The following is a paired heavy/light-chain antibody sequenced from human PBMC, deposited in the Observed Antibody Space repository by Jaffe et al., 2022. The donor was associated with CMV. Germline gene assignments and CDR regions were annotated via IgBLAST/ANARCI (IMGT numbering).Light chain of an antibody. CDR1: QSISSW. V-gene: IGKV1-5*03. CDR3: QQYNSHSRT. J-gene: IGKJ1*01. CDR2: KAS. Sequence: DIQMTQSPSTLSASVGDRVTITCRASQSISSWLAWYQQKPGKAPKLLIYKASSLESGVPSRFSGSGSGTEFTLTISSLQPDDFATYYCQQYNSHSRTFGQGTKVEIK.
Heavy chain of an antibody. D-gene: IGHD3-16*01. CDR1: GFTFSSYA. V-gene: IGHV3-23*04. Sequence: EVQLVESGGGLVQPGGSLRLSCAASGFTFSSYAMSWVRQAPGKGLEWVSAISSGGGGTYYADSVKGRFTISRDNSKNTLYLQMNSLRAEDTAVYYCGMSLGGGDGYPYDYWGQGSLVTVSS. CDR3: GMSLGGGDGYPYDY. J-gene: IGHJ4*02. CDR2: ISSGGGGT.